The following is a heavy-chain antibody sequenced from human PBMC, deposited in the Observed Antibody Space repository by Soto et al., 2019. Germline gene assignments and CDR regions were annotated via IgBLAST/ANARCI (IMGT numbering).Heavy chain of an antibody. Sequence: GASVEVSCKASGGTFSSYAISWVRQAPGQGLEWMGGIIPIFGTANYAQKFQGRVTITADESTSTAYMELSSLRSEDTAVYYCAREFPTIFGAVTPKDYGMDVWGQGTTVTVSS. CDR3: AREFPTIFGAVTPKDYGMDV. CDR1: GGTFSSYA. CDR2: IIPIFGTA. J-gene: IGHJ6*02. D-gene: IGHD3-3*01. V-gene: IGHV1-69*13.